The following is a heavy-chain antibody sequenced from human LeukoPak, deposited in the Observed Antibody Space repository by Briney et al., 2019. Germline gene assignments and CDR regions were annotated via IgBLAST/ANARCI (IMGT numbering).Heavy chain of an antibody. D-gene: IGHD5-12*01. V-gene: IGHV4-59*01. CDR2: IYYSGCT. Sequence: SETLSPTCTVSGDSISSYYWSWIRQPPGKGLEWIGDIYYSGCTNYNPSLKSRVTISVDTSKNQFSLKLSSVTAADTAVYYCARAGYSGYDLGEFDYWGQGTLVTVSS. CDR1: GDSISSYY. J-gene: IGHJ4*02. CDR3: ARAGYSGYDLGEFDY.